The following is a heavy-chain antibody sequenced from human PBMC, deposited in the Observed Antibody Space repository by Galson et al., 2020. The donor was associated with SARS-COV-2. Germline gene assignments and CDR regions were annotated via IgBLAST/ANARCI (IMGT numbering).Heavy chain of an antibody. CDR1: GFTLNTYA. D-gene: IGHD3-3*01. CDR2: ISYDAINK. CDR3: ARAQKEDYDFWSGSFYFDY. V-gene: IGHV3-30*01. Sequence: GESLKISCAASGFTLNTYAMHWVRQAPGKGLVWVAVISYDAINKYYADSVKGRFTISRDNSKNTLYLQITSLRVEDTAVYYCARAQKEDYDFWSGSFYFDYWGQGTLVTVSS. J-gene: IGHJ4*02.